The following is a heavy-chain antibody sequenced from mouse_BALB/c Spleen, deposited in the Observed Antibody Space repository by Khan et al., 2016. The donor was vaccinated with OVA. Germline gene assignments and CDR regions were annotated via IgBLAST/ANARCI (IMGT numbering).Heavy chain of an antibody. V-gene: IGHV1-4*01. CDR3: ARGGYGSFAY. J-gene: IGHJ3*01. CDR1: GYIFTSYM. D-gene: IGHD1-1*01. Sequence: QVQLKQSGAELARPGASVKMSCKASGYIFTSYMMHWVKQRPGQGLEWIGDINPRSGYHNYNQKFKDKATLTADKSSSTAYMQLSSLTSEDSAVYYCARGGYGSFAYWGQGTLVTVSA. CDR2: INPRSGYH.